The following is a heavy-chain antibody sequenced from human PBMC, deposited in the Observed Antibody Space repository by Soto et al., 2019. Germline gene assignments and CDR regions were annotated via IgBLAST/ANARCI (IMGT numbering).Heavy chain of an antibody. D-gene: IGHD2-2*02. Sequence: QVQLVQSGAEVKKPGSSVKVSCKASGGTFSSYTISWVRQAPGQGLEWMGRIIPILGIANYAQKFQGRVTITSDKSTSTAYMELSRLRSEDTAVYYCAMEYCISTSCYRDYWGQGTLVTVSS. V-gene: IGHV1-69*02. CDR2: IIPILGIA. CDR3: AMEYCISTSCYRDY. J-gene: IGHJ4*02. CDR1: GGTFSSYT.